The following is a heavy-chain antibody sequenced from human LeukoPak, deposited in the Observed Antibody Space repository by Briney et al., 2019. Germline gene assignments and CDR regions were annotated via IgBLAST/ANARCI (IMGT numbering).Heavy chain of an antibody. CDR2: ITYSGST. V-gene: IGHV4-59*08. J-gene: IGHJ2*01. CDR1: GGSISPYY. D-gene: IGHD1-26*01. CDR3: ARHGGSWSLDL. Sequence: PSETLSLTCTVSGGSISPYYWTWIRQPPGKGLEWIGYITYSGSTNYNPSLKSRVTISVDTSNNQFSLKLNSLTAADAAVYYCARHGGSWSLDLWGRGSLVTVSS.